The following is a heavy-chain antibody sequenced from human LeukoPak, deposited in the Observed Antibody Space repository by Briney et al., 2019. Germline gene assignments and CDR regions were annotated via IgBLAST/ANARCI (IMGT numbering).Heavy chain of an antibody. D-gene: IGHD3-3*01. CDR2: INPSGGST. CDR3: ARAVDYDFWSGYYKAWFDP. J-gene: IGHJ5*02. V-gene: IGHV1-46*01. CDR1: GYTFTSYY. Sequence: ASVKVSCKASGYTFTSYYMHWVRQAPGQGLERMGIINPSGGSTSYAQKFQGRVTMTRDTSTSTVYMELSSLRSEDTAVYYCARAVDYDFWSGYYKAWFDPWGQGTLVTVSS.